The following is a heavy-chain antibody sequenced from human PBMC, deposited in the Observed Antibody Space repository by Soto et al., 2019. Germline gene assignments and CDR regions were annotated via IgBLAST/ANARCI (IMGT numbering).Heavy chain of an antibody. Sequence: SLRLSCAASGFTFSSYGMHWVRQAPGKGLEWVAVISYDGSNKYYADSVKGRFTISRDNSKNTLYLQMNSLRAEDTAVYYCAKDFGYSSSSYGFYYYYGMDVWGQGTTVTVSS. CDR2: ISYDGSNK. D-gene: IGHD6-6*01. CDR1: GFTFSSYG. V-gene: IGHV3-30*18. J-gene: IGHJ6*02. CDR3: AKDFGYSSSSYGFYYYYGMDV.